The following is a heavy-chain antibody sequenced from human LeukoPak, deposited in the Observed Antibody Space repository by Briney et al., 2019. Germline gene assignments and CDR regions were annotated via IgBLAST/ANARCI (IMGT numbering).Heavy chain of an antibody. D-gene: IGHD3-22*01. Sequence: SETLSLTCTVSGGSISSGDYYWSWIRQPPGKGLEWIGSIYYSGSTYYNPSLKSRVTISVDTSKNQFSLKLSSVTAADTAVYYCARVSITMIVVAPVDWFDPWGQGTLVTVSS. CDR1: GGSISSGDYY. CDR3: ARVSITMIVVAPVDWFDP. V-gene: IGHV4-39*07. CDR2: IYYSGST. J-gene: IGHJ5*02.